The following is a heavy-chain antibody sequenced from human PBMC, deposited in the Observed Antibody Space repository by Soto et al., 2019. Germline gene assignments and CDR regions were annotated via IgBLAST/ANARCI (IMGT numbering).Heavy chain of an antibody. Sequence: GGSLRLSCSASGFTFSSYGMHWVRQSPGKGLEYVSAISSNGGSTYYADSVKGRFTISRDNSKNTLYLQMSSLRAEDTAVYYCVKGYCSGGSCYSVNWFDPWGQGTLVTVSS. V-gene: IGHV3-64D*06. D-gene: IGHD2-15*01. CDR1: GFTFSSYG. J-gene: IGHJ5*02. CDR2: ISSNGGST. CDR3: VKGYCSGGSCYSVNWFDP.